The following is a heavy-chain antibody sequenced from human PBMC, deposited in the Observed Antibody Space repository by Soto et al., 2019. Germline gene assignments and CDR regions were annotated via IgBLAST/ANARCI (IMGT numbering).Heavy chain of an antibody. V-gene: IGHV4-39*07. D-gene: IGHD3-22*01. CDR2: FHYSEST. CDR1: GGSISSGPYS. J-gene: IGHJ4*02. Sequence: SDTLSLTCTVSGGSISSGPYSWGWIRQPPGEGLEWIGSFHYSESTHYNPSLESRITISVDTSKNQFSLKLSSVTAADTAVYYCARMSDLDSSGYPYGGQGTLVTVSS. CDR3: ARMSDLDSSGYPY.